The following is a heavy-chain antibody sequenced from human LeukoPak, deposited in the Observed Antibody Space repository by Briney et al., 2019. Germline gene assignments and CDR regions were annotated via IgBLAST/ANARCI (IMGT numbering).Heavy chain of an antibody. CDR2: INPNSGGT. D-gene: IGHD5-24*01. Sequence: GASVKVSCKASGYTFTGYYMHWVRQAPGQGLEWMGWINPNSGGTNYAQKFQGRVTMTEDTSTDTAYMELSSLRSEDTAVYYCATGFRDGYNFVVQFDYWGQGTLVTVSS. CDR1: GYTFTGYY. J-gene: IGHJ4*02. V-gene: IGHV1-2*02. CDR3: ATGFRDGYNFVVQFDY.